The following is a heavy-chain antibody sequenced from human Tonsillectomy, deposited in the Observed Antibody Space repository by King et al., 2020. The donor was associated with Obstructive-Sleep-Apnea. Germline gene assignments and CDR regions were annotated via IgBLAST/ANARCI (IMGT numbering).Heavy chain of an antibody. CDR2: IIPILDMA. CDR1: GGTFSSYA. CDR3: ARDEGPYYGSGSFFPSLGIDY. Sequence: HAQLVQSGAEVKKPGSSVKVSCKASGGTFSSYAISWVRQAPGQGLEWMGGIIPILDMANYAQKFQGRVTFTADKSTSTAYMDLSSLRSEDTAVYYCARDEGPYYGSGSFFPSLGIDYWGQGTLVTVSS. J-gene: IGHJ4*02. D-gene: IGHD3-10*01. V-gene: IGHV1-69*09.